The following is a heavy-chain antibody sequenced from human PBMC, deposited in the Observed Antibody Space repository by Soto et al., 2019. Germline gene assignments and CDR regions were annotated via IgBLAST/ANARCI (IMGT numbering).Heavy chain of an antibody. J-gene: IGHJ6*02. CDR2: IYPGDSDT. V-gene: IGHV5-51*01. CDR1: GYSFTRYW. Sequence: LVESLEIYCNGFGYSFTRYWIGWVRQMPGKGVGGVGIIYPGDSDTRYSPSFQGQVTISAAKSIRTAYLQWSSPKASDTAIYYCARGDSKNCSNGVCSFFYNHDMNVWGQGTTSTVS. D-gene: IGHD2-8*01. CDR3: ARGDSKNCSNGVCSFFYNHDMNV.